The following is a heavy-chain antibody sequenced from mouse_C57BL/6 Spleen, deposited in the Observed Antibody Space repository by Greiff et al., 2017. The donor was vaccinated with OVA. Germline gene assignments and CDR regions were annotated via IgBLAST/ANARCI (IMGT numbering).Heavy chain of an antibody. CDR3: AKSYYDYEEFAY. J-gene: IGHJ3*01. CDR2: IHPNSGST. CDR1: GYTFTSYW. Sequence: QVQLQQPGAELVKPGASVKLSCKASGYTFTSYWMHWVKQRPGQGLEWIGMIHPNSGSTNYNEKFKSKATLTVDKSSSTAYMQLSSLTSEDSAVYYCAKSYYDYEEFAYWGQGTLVTVSA. D-gene: IGHD2-4*01. V-gene: IGHV1-64*01.